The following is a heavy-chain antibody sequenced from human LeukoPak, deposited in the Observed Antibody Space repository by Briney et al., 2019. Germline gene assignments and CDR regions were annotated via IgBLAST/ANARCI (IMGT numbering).Heavy chain of an antibody. D-gene: IGHD5-24*01. Sequence: GGSLRLSCAASGFTFSSHAMSWVRQAPGKGLEWVSAISGSGGSTYYADSVKGRFTISRDNSKNTLYLQMNSLRAEDTAVYYCAKQVEPTNWFDPWGQGTLVTVSS. CDR3: AKQVEPTNWFDP. J-gene: IGHJ5*02. CDR2: ISGSGGST. V-gene: IGHV3-23*01. CDR1: GFTFSSHA.